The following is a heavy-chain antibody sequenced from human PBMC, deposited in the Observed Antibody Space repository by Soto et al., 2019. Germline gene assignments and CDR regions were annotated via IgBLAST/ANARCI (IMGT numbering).Heavy chain of an antibody. D-gene: IGHD2-21*01. J-gene: IGHJ5*02. CDR3: ARRHLAGAVIPWFDP. V-gene: IGHV2-26*01. CDR2: IDSSGEK. Sequence: QVTLKESGPVLVKPTETLTLRCTVSGLSITDSEMGVSWIRQPPGQPLEWLAHIDSSGEKSYRTFLKSRLAISKDTSQSQIVLTMTNMDPADTATYYCARRHLAGAVIPWFDPWGQGIPVTVSS. CDR1: GLSITDSEMG.